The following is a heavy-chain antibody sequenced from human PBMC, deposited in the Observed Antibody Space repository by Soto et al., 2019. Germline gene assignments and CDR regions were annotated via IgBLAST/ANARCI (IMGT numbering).Heavy chain of an antibody. J-gene: IGHJ6*02. D-gene: IGHD6-19*01. Sequence: GTLSLTCTVSSGSISSYYWSWIRQPSGKGLEWIGRIYTSGSTNYNPSLKSRVTMSVDTSKNQFSLKLSSVTAADTAVYYCARGLYLGYSSGSYYYYGMDVWGQGTTVTVSS. CDR1: SGSISSYY. V-gene: IGHV4-4*07. CDR3: ARGLYLGYSSGSYYYYGMDV. CDR2: IYTSGST.